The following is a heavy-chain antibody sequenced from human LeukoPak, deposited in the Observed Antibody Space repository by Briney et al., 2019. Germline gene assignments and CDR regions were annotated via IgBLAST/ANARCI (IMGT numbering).Heavy chain of an antibody. D-gene: IGHD2-15*01. V-gene: IGHV3-48*02. Sequence: GGSLRLSCAASGFTFSTYSMNWVRQAPGRGLEWVSYISSSSSTIYYADSVKGRFTISRDNAKNSLYLQMNSLRDEDTAVYYCARGRPYYFDYWGQGTLVTVSS. CDR3: ARGRPYYFDY. CDR1: GFTFSTYS. J-gene: IGHJ4*02. CDR2: ISSSSSTI.